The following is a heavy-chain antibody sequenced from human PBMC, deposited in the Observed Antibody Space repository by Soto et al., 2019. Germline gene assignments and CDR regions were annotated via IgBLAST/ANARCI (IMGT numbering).Heavy chain of an antibody. CDR3: ARHYANTWGACGY. V-gene: IGHV3-30*03. Sequence: GGSLRLSCAASGFTFSSYGMHWVRQAPGKGLEWVAVISYDGSNKYYADSVKGRFTISRDNSKNTLYLQMNSLRAEDTAVYYCARHYANTWGACGYWGQGTLVTVSS. J-gene: IGHJ4*02. CDR1: GFTFSSYG. CDR2: ISYDGSNK. D-gene: IGHD3-16*01.